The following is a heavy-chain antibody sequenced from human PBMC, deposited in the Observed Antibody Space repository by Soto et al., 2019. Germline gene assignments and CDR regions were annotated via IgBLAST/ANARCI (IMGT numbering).Heavy chain of an antibody. CDR1: GFTFSSYS. Sequence: GVSLRLSCASSGFTFSSYSMNWVRQAPGKGLEWVSYISSSSSTIYYADSVKGRFTIHRDNAKNSLYLQMNSLRAEDTDVYYCAKDSALNTNSSGMDVWGQGTTVTVSS. V-gene: IGHV3-48*01. CDR3: AKDSALNTNSSGMDV. D-gene: IGHD1-26*01. J-gene: IGHJ6*02. CDR2: ISSSSSTI.